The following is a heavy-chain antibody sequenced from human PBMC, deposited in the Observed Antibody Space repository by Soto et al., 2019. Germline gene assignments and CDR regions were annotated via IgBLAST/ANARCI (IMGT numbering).Heavy chain of an antibody. J-gene: IGHJ5*02. Sequence: PPGKGLEWIGSIYYSGSTYYIPSLKRRVTISVNTSTNQFSLKLSAVNAADTAVYYCAILIDCSWTKWCYPWGQGALVIVSA. CDR3: AILIDCSWTKWCYP. D-gene: IGHD6-13*01. CDR2: IYYSGST. V-gene: IGHV4-39*01.